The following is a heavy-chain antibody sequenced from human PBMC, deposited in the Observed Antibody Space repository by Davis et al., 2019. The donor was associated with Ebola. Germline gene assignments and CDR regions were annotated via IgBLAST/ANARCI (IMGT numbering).Heavy chain of an antibody. D-gene: IGHD3-22*01. J-gene: IGHJ4*02. CDR1: GFTFSSYS. CDR2: ISSSSSYI. Sequence: GESLKISCAASGFTFSSYSMNWLRQAPGKGLEWVSSISSSSSYIYYADSVKGRFTISRDNAKNSLYLQITSLGAEDTAVYYCANLRITMIVVVPYYFDYWDQGTLVTVSS. V-gene: IGHV3-21*04. CDR3: ANLRITMIVVVPYYFDY.